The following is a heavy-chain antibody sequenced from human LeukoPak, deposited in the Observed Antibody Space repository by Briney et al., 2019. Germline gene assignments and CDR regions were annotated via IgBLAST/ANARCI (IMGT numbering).Heavy chain of an antibody. Sequence: SETLSLTCTVSGDSISSGSYYWSWIRQPAGKGLEWIGRVSASGITFYKASLKSRVTISVDTPKKQFSLKLTSVTAADTAVYYCARDGPLRWFDPWGQGTLVTVSS. CDR1: GDSISSGSYY. CDR2: VSASGIT. V-gene: IGHV4-61*02. J-gene: IGHJ5*02. CDR3: ARDGPLRWFDP.